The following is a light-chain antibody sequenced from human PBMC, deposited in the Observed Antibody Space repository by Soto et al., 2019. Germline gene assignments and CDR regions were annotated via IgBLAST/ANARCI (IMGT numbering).Light chain of an antibody. CDR2: DTS. CDR3: QQYNNWPPFT. V-gene: IGKV3-20*01. J-gene: IGKJ3*01. Sequence: EVELTQSPGTLSLSPGERATLSCRASQSVSSSHLAWYQQKRGQAPRLLIYDTSTRATGIPDRFSGSGSGTDFTLTISRLQSEDFAVYYCQQYNNWPPFTFGPGTKVDIK. CDR1: QSVSSSH.